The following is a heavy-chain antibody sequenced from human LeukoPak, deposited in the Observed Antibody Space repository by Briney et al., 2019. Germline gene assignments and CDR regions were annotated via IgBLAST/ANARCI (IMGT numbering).Heavy chain of an antibody. CDR3: AKNYDFWSGYYDM. V-gene: IGHV4-4*07. CDR1: GGSISSYY. CDR2: IYTGGNT. J-gene: IGHJ3*02. Sequence: PSETLSLTCTVSGGSISSYYWSWIRQPARKGLEWIGRIYTGGNTNYNPSLKSRVTMSIDTSKNQFSLKLRSVTAADTAGYYCAKNYDFWSGYYDMWGQGTMVTVSS. D-gene: IGHD3-3*01.